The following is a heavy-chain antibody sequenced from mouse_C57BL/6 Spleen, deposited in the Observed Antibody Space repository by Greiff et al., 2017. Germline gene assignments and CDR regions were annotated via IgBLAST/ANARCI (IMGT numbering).Heavy chain of an antibody. CDR2: IYPGDGDT. D-gene: IGHD2-1*01. CDR3: ARGGIYYGNYDLFDY. Sequence: VQLQQSGAELVKPGASVKISCKASGYAFSSYWMNWVKQRPGEGLEWIGQIYPGDGDTNYNGKFKGKATLTADKSSSTAYMQLSSLTSEDSAVYFCARGGIYYGNYDLFDYWGQGTTLTVSS. J-gene: IGHJ2*01. V-gene: IGHV1-80*01. CDR1: GYAFSSYW.